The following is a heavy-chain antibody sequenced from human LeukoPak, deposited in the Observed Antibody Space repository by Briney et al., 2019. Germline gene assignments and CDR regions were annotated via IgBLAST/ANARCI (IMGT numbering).Heavy chain of an antibody. CDR2: ISAYNGNT. J-gene: IGHJ6*02. V-gene: IGHV1-18*01. D-gene: IGHD3-22*01. Sequence: ASVKVSCKAYGYTFTSYGISWVRQAPGQGLEWMGWISAYNGNTNYAQKLQGRVTMTTDTSTSTAYMELRSLRSDDTAVYYCARDSGSQYYYDSSGYYRYYYYYGMDVWGQGTTVTVSS. CDR1: GYTFTSYG. CDR3: ARDSGSQYYYDSSGYYRYYYYYGMDV.